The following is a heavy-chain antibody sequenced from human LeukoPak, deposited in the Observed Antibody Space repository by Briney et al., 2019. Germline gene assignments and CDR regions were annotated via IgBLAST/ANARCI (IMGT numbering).Heavy chain of an antibody. J-gene: IGHJ5*02. D-gene: IGHD2-21*01. CDR2: ISAYNGNT. CDR1: GYTLTSYG. CDR3: ARDLGYCGGDCYSRGDWFDP. V-gene: IGHV1-18*01. Sequence: GASVTVSCKASGYTLTSYGISWVRQAPGQGLEWMGWISAYNGNTNYAQKLQGRVTMTTDTSTSTAYMELRSLRSDDTAVYYCARDLGYCGGDCYSRGDWFDPWGQGTLVTVSS.